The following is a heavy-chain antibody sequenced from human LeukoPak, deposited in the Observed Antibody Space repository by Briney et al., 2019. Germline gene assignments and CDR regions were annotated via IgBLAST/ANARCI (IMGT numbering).Heavy chain of an antibody. J-gene: IGHJ4*02. Sequence: GGSLRLSCAASGFTFSSYEMNWVRLAPGKGLEWVASIQKDGSQKYYLESVKGRFTISRDNTKNSLYLHMSSLRADDTAVYFCATVAGYFDYWGQGTLVTVSS. CDR1: GFTFSSYE. V-gene: IGHV3-7*01. D-gene: IGHD2-21*01. CDR3: ATVAGYFDY. CDR2: IQKDGSQK.